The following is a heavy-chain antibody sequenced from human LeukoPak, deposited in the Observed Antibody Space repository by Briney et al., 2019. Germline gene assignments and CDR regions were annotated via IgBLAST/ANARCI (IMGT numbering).Heavy chain of an antibody. CDR1: GFTFSSYA. CDR2: ISRSGGDT. D-gene: IGHD6-19*01. CDR3: AKGGWLEY. J-gene: IGHJ4*02. V-gene: IGHV3-23*01. Sequence: GGSLRLSCAASGFTFSSYAMTWVRQAPGKGLEWVSAISRSGGDTEYADSVKGRFTSSRDNSKNTLYLQMNSLRAEDTAVYYCAKGGWLEYWGQGTLVTVSS.